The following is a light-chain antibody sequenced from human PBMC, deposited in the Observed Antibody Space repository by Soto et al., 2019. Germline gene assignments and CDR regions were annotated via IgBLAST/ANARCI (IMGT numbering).Light chain of an antibody. CDR1: QGIGNY. CDR2: AAS. V-gene: IGKV1-27*01. J-gene: IGKJ2*01. CDR3: QQYNNWPQYT. Sequence: DIQMTQSPSSLSASVGDRVTITCRASQGIGNYLAWYQQKPGKVPKLLIFAASTLQSGVPSRFRGSGSGTEFTLTISSMQSEDFAVYYCQQYNNWPQYTFGQGTKLEIK.